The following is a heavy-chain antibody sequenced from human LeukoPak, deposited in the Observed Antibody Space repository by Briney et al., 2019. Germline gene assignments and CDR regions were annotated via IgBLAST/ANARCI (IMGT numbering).Heavy chain of an antibody. CDR2: ISSSTSYI. CDR3: ARAGGSTVSHSDY. D-gene: IGHD4-17*01. J-gene: IGHJ4*02. V-gene: IGHV3-21*01. CDR1: GFTFSSYS. Sequence: GGSLRLSCAASGFTFSSYSMNWIRQAPGKGPEWVSSISSSTSYIYYADSVKGRFTISKDNAKNSLYLQMNSLRAEDTAVYYCARAGGSTVSHSDYWGQGTLVTVSS.